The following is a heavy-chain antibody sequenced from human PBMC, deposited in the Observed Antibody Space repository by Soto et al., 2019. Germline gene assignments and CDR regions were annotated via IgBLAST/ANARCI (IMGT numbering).Heavy chain of an antibody. D-gene: IGHD6-19*01. J-gene: IGHJ4*02. CDR3: AKGGRQWLVTSAFNY. Sequence: VQLVESGGGVVQPGRSLRLSCAASGFTFSDYAMHWVRQAPGKGLEWVAVVSHDGRNTHYADSVKGRFTIARDISKNTVSLEMTSLRAEDRAVYYCAKGGRQWLVTSAFNYWGQGALVTVSS. CDR2: VSHDGRNT. CDR1: GFTFSDYA. V-gene: IGHV3-30*18.